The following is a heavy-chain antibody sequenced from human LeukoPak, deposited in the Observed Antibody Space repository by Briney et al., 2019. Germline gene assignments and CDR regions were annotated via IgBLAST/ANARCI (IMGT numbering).Heavy chain of an antibody. CDR1: GFTFSSYA. CDR3: AKDPYGDYDTEGDY. J-gene: IGHJ4*02. CDR2: ISGSGGST. Sequence: GGSLRLSCAASGFTFSSYAMSWVRQAPGKGLEWVSAISGSGGSTYYADSVKGRFTISRDNSKNTLYLQMNSLRAEDTAVYYCAKDPYGDYDTEGDYWGQGTLVTASS. V-gene: IGHV3-23*01. D-gene: IGHD4-17*01.